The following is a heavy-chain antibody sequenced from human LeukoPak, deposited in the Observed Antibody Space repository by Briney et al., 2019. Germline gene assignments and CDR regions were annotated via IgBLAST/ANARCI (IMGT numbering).Heavy chain of an antibody. CDR3: AREEPVAGRGYYYGMDV. J-gene: IGHJ6*04. CDR1: GYTFTSYG. CDR2: ISAYNGNT. D-gene: IGHD6-19*01. V-gene: IGHV1-18*04. Sequence: ASVKVSCKASGYTFTSYGISWVRQAPGQGLEWMGWISAYNGNTNYAQKLQGRVTMTTGTSTSTAYMELRSLRSDDTAVYYCAREEPVAGRGYYYGMDVWGKGTTVTVSS.